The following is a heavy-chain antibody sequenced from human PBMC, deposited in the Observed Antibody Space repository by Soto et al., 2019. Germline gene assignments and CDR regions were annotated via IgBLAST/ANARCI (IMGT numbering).Heavy chain of an antibody. D-gene: IGHD3-22*01. J-gene: IGHJ4*02. CDR1: GFTFSSYA. CDR2: ISGSGGST. Sequence: GGSLRLSCAASGFTFSSYAMSWVRQAPGKGLEWVSAISGSGGSTYYADSVKGRFTISRDNSKNTLYLQMNSLRAEDTAVYYCARRAYYYDSSGYYYAPKRTYFDYWGQGTLVTVSS. V-gene: IGHV3-23*01. CDR3: ARRAYYYDSSGYYYAPKRTYFDY.